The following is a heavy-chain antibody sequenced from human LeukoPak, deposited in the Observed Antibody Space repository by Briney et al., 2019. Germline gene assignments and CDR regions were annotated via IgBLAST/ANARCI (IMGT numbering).Heavy chain of an antibody. CDR3: VTGRYRYGWYDH. J-gene: IGHJ5*02. D-gene: IGHD3-16*02. Sequence: SETLSLTCTVSGGSISSFYWSWIRQPPGGGREGVGYMYYGGSPNYNPSLKSRVIPSLDTSKKQFSLKLTSVTTADTAVYYCVTGRYRYGWYDHSGQGILVIVSS. CDR2: MYYGGSP. V-gene: IGHV4-59*13. CDR1: GGSISSFY.